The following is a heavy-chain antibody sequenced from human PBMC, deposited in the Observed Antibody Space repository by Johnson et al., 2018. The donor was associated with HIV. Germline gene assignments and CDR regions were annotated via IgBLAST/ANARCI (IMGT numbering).Heavy chain of an antibody. D-gene: IGHD3-22*01. CDR3: AKDEGYDSSGYDAFDI. J-gene: IGHJ3*02. CDR1: GFPFSTYA. CDR2: ISYDGRNK. Sequence: QVQLVESGGGVVQPGRSLRLSCAASGFPFSTYAMHWVRQSPGKGLDWVAVISYDGRNKYYADSVKGRFPISRDNSKNTLYLQMNSLRAEDTAVYYCAKDEGYDSSGYDAFDIWGQGTMVTVSS. V-gene: IGHV3-30*04.